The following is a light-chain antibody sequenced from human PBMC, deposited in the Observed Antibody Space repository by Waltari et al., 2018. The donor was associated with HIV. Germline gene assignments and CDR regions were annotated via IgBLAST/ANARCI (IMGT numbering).Light chain of an antibody. CDR1: SNDVARYDF. J-gene: IGLJ2*01. Sequence: QSALTQPPSASGPPGQSVTISCTGTSNDVARYDFVSWYQLRPGNVPKLIIYEVTKRPSGVAVRFSGSKSGNTASLTVSGLQNDDEADYYCSSYAANNTFVIFGGGTKLTVL. CDR3: SSYAANNTFVI. CDR2: EVT. V-gene: IGLV2-8*01.